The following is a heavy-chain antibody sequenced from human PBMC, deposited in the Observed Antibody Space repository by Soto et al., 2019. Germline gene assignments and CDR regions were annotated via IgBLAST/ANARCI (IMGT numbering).Heavy chain of an antibody. CDR2: INAGNGNT. D-gene: IGHD5-18*01. Sequence: ASVKVSCKASGYTFTSYAMHWVRQAPGQRLEWMGWINAGNGNTKYSQKFQGRVTITRDTSASTAYMELSSLRSEDTAVYYCARWGYSLNVAGPGYWGQGNLVTVSS. J-gene: IGHJ4*02. CDR1: GYTFTSYA. CDR3: ARWGYSLNVAGPGY. V-gene: IGHV1-3*01.